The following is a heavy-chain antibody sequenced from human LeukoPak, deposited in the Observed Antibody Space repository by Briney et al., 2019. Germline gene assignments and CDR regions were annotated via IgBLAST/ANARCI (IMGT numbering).Heavy chain of an antibody. D-gene: IGHD3-10*01. V-gene: IGHV3-53*01. J-gene: IGHJ5*02. CDR1: GFTVSSNY. Sequence: GGSLRLSCAASGFTVSSNYMSWVRQAPGRGLGWVSVIYSGGSTYYADSVKGRFTISRDNSKNTLYLQINSLRAEDTAVYYCARVTTPWFGESSSGWFDPWGQGTLVTVSS. CDR2: IYSGGST. CDR3: ARVTTPWFGESSSGWFDP.